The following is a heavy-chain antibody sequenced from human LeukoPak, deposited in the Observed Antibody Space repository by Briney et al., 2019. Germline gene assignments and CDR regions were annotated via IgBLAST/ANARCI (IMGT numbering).Heavy chain of an antibody. D-gene: IGHD1-1*01. V-gene: IGHV3-30*18. CDR1: GFTFSSYG. CDR2: ISYDGSYK. Sequence: QAGGSLRLSCAASGFTFSSYGMHWVRQAPGKGLEWVAVISYDGSYKYYADSVKGRFTISRDNSKNTLYLQMNSLRAEDTAVYYCAKDIDGAGTLGPWGQGTLVTVSS. J-gene: IGHJ5*02. CDR3: AKDIDGAGTLGP.